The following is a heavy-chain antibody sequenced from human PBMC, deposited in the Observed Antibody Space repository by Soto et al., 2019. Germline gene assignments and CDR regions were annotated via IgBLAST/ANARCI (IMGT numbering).Heavy chain of an antibody. J-gene: IGHJ5*02. CDR2: INPSSGST. V-gene: IGHV1-46*01. CDR3: TGTRIYYDSSLFDP. D-gene: IGHD3-22*01. CDR1: GYTFTSYY. Sequence: ASAKVSCKASGYTFTSYYMHWVRHAHGQGLERMGIINPSSGSTSYAQKLQGRVTMTRDTSTSTSYMELSRLRYEDTAVYYSTGTRIYYDSSLFDPWGQGTLVTVSP.